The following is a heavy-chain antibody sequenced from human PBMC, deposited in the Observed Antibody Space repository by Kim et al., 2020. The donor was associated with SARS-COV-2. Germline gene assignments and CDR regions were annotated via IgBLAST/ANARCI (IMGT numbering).Heavy chain of an antibody. V-gene: IGHV1-3*01. CDR2: NT. Sequence: NTKYSQKFQGRVTITRDTSASTAYMELSSLRSEDTAVYYCARWLGSCFDYWGQGTLVTVSS. CDR3: ARWLGSCFDY. J-gene: IGHJ4*02. D-gene: IGHD2-15*01.